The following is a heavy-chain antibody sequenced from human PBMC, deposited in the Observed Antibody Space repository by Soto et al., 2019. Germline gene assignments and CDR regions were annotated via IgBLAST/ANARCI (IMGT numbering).Heavy chain of an antibody. D-gene: IGHD5-18*01. J-gene: IGHJ6*02. CDR3: AGGGSAMAGFGLAYYYYGMDV. V-gene: IGHV4-34*01. CDR2: INHSGST. Sequence: SETLSLTCAVYGGSFSGYYWSWIRQPPGKGLEWIGEINHSGSTNYNPTLESRVTISVDTSKNQFSLKLSSVTAADTAVYYCAGGGSAMAGFGLAYYYYGMDVWGQGTTVTVSS. CDR1: GGSFSGYY.